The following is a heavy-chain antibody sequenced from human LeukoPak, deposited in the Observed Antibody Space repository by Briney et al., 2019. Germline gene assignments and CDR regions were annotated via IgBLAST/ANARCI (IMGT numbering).Heavy chain of an antibody. V-gene: IGHV4-39*01. Sequence: SETLSLTCTVSGASISGSGYYLGWIRQPPGKGLEWIGNIYYTGSTYYIASLQSRVTISIDMSKNQFSLRLSSVTAADTAMYYCVKSGGYGLIDYWGQGTLVTVSS. J-gene: IGHJ4*02. CDR1: GASISGSGYY. CDR2: IYYTGST. D-gene: IGHD6-19*01. CDR3: VKSGGYGLIDY.